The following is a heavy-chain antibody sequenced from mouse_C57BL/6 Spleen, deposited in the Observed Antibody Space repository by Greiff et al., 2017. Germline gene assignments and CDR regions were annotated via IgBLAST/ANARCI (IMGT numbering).Heavy chain of an antibody. D-gene: IGHD1-1*01. Sequence: QVQLQQSGAELAKPGASVKLSCKASGYTFTSYWMHWVKQRPGQGLEWIGYINPSSGYTKYKQKFKDKVTLTADKSSSTDYMQLSSLTYEDSAVYYFARDYYYGSSLYAMDYWGQGTSVTVAS. CDR3: ARDYYYGSSLYAMDY. CDR2: INPSSGYT. J-gene: IGHJ4*01. CDR1: GYTFTSYW. V-gene: IGHV1-7*01.